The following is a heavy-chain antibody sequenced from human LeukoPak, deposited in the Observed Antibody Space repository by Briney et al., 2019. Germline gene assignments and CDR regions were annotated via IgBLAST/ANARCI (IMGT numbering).Heavy chain of an antibody. J-gene: IGHJ3*02. Sequence: GGSLRLSCAASGFTFSSYGMSWVRQAPGKGLEWVSAISGSGGSTYYADSVKGRFTISRDNSKNTLYLQMNSLRAEDTAAYYCAKYHGSGSYYNFHAFDIWGQGTMVTVSS. CDR2: ISGSGGST. CDR1: GFTFSSYG. D-gene: IGHD3-10*01. CDR3: AKYHGSGSYYNFHAFDI. V-gene: IGHV3-23*01.